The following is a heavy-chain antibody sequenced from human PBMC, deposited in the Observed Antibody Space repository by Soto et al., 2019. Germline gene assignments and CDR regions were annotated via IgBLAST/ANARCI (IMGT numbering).Heavy chain of an antibody. J-gene: IGHJ4*02. V-gene: IGHV4-39*01. D-gene: IGHD1-7*01. Sequence: SETLSLTCTVSGGSISSSSYYWGWIRQPPGKGLEWIGSIYYSGSTYYNPSLKSRVTISVDTSKNQFSLKLSSVTAADTAVYYCASSDLTGTWGYFDYWGQGTLVTVSS. CDR3: ASSDLTGTWGYFDY. CDR2: IYYSGST. CDR1: GGSISSSSYY.